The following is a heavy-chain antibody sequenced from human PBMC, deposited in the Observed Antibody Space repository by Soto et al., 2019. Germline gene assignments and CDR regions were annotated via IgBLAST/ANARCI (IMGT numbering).Heavy chain of an antibody. V-gene: IGHV3-73*01. D-gene: IGHD2-21*01. CDR3: TRMLLLYYYGMDV. CDR1: GFTFSGSA. Sequence: GSLRLSCAASGFTFSGSAMHWVRQASGKGLEWVGRIRSKANSYATAYAASVKGRFTISRDDSKNTAYLQMNSLKTEDTAVYYCTRMLLLYYYGMDVWGQGTTVTVSS. CDR2: IRSKANSYAT. J-gene: IGHJ6*02.